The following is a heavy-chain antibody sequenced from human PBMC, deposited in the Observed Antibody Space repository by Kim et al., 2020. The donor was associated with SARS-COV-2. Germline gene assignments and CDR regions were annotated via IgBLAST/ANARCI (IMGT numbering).Heavy chain of an antibody. CDR1: GFSFSTYW. J-gene: IGHJ3*02. CDR3: ARGQQWPPGVSDI. D-gene: IGHD6-19*01. Sequence: GGSLRLSCTASGFSFSTYWMSWVRQAPGKGLEWVANIGQDGSERHYVDPVKGRFTISRDNTENSLYLQMTSLRDEDTGVYYCARGQQWPPGVSDIWGQGTMVTVS. V-gene: IGHV3-7*04. CDR2: IGQDGSER.